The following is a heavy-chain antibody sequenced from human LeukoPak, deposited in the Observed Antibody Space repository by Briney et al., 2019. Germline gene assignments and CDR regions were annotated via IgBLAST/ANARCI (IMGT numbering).Heavy chain of an antibody. CDR2: VFHSGNT. CDR3: ARDRSVGVLPAPPFDF. D-gene: IGHD6-6*01. Sequence: PSETLSLTCTVSGYSITSAYYWGWIRQPPGKGLEWVGSVFHSGNTYYNPSLKSRLTISADTSKNQFSLTLTSVTAADTAVYYCARDRSVGVLPAPPFDFWGQGTLVTVSS. V-gene: IGHV4-38-2*02. CDR1: GYSITSAYY. J-gene: IGHJ4*02.